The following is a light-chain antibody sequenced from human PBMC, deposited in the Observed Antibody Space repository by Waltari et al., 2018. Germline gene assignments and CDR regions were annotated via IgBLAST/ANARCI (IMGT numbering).Light chain of an antibody. CDR1: ESISTY. CDR2: GAS. Sequence: DIQMTQSPSSLSASVGDTVTLTCRASESISTYLNWYQQRPGKAPRLLISGASNLQGGVPLRFTGSGSRTEFTLTITSLQPEDFATYYCQQSYSARAFGPGTKV. CDR3: QQSYSARA. V-gene: IGKV1-39*01. J-gene: IGKJ1*01.